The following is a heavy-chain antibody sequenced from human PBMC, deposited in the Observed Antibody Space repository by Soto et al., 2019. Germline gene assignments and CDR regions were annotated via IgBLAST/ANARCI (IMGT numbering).Heavy chain of an antibody. Sequence: QVQLQESGPGLVKPSETLSLTCTVSGGSISSYYWSWIRQPPGKGLEWIGYIYYSGSTNYNPSLTSRVTISVDTSKNQFSLKLSSVTAADTAVYYCASRGYCSGGSCYPPKYYFDYWGQGTLVTVSS. V-gene: IGHV4-59*01. CDR3: ASRGYCSGGSCYPPKYYFDY. J-gene: IGHJ4*02. CDR1: GGSISSYY. D-gene: IGHD2-15*01. CDR2: IYYSGST.